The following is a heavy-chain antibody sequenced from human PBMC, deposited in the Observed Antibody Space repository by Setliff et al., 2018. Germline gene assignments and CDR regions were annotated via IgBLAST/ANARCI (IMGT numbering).Heavy chain of an antibody. J-gene: IGHJ4*02. CDR1: GGSVRSHY. CDR2: IFYSGDT. V-gene: IGHV4-59*02. CDR3: ARDRTYYGSGTYTRWFDY. D-gene: IGHD3-10*01. Sequence: SETLSLTCTVSGGSVRSHYWSWIRHSPGKGLEWIGFIFYSGDTKSNPSLKSRVTMSVDTSKNQFSLQLSSVTAADPAVYYCARDRTYYGSGTYTRWFDYWGQGTLVTVSS.